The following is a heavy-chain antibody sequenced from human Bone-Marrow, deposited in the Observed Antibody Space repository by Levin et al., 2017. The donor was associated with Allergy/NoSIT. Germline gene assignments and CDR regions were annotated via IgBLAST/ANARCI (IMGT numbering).Heavy chain of an antibody. CDR2: INPNSGGT. V-gene: IGHV1-2*02. CDR3: ARDPDYYDRAFDI. D-gene: IGHD3-22*01. CDR1: GYTFTDYY. J-gene: IGHJ3*02. Sequence: GASVKVSCKASGYTFTDYYMNWVRQAPGQGLEWMGWINPNSGGTNYAQKCQGRVTMTRDTSISTAYMELSGLRSDDTAVYYCARDPDYYDRAFDIWGQGTMVTVSS.